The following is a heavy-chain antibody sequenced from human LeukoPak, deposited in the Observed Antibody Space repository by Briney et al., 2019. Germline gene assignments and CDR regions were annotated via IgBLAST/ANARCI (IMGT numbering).Heavy chain of an antibody. D-gene: IGHD3-9*01. CDR1: GYTLTELS. CDR3: ATGSTVYYDILPGCFDY. Sequence: ASVKVSCKVSGYTLTELSMHWVRQAPGKGLEWMGGFDPEDGETIYAQKFQGRVTMTEDTSTDTAYMELSSLRSEDTAVYYCATGSTVYYDILPGCFDYWGQGTLVTVSS. J-gene: IGHJ4*02. V-gene: IGHV1-24*01. CDR2: FDPEDGET.